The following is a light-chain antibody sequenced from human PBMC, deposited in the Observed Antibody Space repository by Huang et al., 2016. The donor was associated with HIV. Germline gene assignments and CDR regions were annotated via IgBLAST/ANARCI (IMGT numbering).Light chain of an antibody. CDR1: QHLLYTDGPNL. Sequence: EIVMTQSPVSLPVTPAPPASISCKSSQHLLYTDGPNLLAWYLPNPGQSPRLLVYLGSNRAPGVSDRFSGSGSGTDFTLEISRVEAEDVGVYYCMQGLQTPPTFGQGTKLEI. CDR3: MQGLQTPPT. CDR2: LGS. J-gene: IGKJ2*01. V-gene: IGKV2-28*01.